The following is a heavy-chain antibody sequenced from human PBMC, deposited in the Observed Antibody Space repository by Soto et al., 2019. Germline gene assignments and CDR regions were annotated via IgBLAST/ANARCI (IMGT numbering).Heavy chain of an antibody. CDR3: AKARLYYYYGMDV. CDR2: IGADGDT. V-gene: IGHV3-13*01. Sequence: EVQLVESGGGLVQTGGSLRLSCEGSGFSFSSYDMHWVRQAAGKRLEWVAAIGADGDTYYSDSVKGRLTISRENTKNSLYLQMNSLRTGDTGVHHCAKARLYYYYGMDVWGQGTMVTVSS. J-gene: IGHJ6*02. CDR1: GFSFSSYD.